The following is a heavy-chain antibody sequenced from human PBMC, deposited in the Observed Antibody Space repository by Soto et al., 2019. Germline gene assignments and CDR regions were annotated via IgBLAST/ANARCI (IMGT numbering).Heavy chain of an antibody. CDR3: TTPWSPRRRGTY. CDR1: GFTFINAW. D-gene: IGHD3-16*01. V-gene: IGHV3-15*01. J-gene: IGHJ4*02. CDR2: IKSKTDGGTT. Sequence: WGSLRLSCAASGFTFINAWIIFCRHSPGKGLEWVVRIKSKTDGGTTDYAAPVKGRFTISRDDSKNTLYLQMNSLKTEDTAVYYCTTPWSPRRRGTYWGRGTLVTVSS.